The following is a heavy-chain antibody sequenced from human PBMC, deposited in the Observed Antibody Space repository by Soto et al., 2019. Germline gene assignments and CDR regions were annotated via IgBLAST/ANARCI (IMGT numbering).Heavy chain of an antibody. CDR2: INPNTSAT. CDR3: ARITWGRDHYYCMDV. CDR1: GYIFTGYF. Sequence: ASVKVSCKASGYIFTGYFIQWLRQAPGQGLEWMGWINPNTSATNYAQKFQGRVTMTRDTSFGSAYMELTSLRPDDTALYYCARITWGRDHYYCMDVWGQGTTVTVSS. J-gene: IGHJ6*02. V-gene: IGHV1-2*02. D-gene: IGHD1-26*01.